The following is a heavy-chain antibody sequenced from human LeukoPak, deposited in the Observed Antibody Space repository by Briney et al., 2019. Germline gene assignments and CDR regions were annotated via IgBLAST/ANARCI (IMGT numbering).Heavy chain of an antibody. J-gene: IGHJ4*02. CDR3: ARRSSSWYPYCNY. V-gene: IGHV5-51*01. CDR2: IYPGDSNT. CDR1: GYSFTSYW. D-gene: IGHD6-13*01. Sequence: GESLKISCKGFGYSFTSYWLGWVRQMPGKGLEWMGIIYPGDSNTRYSPSFQGQVTISADKSISTAYLQWSSLKASDTAMYYCARRSSSWYPYCNYWGQGTLVTVSS.